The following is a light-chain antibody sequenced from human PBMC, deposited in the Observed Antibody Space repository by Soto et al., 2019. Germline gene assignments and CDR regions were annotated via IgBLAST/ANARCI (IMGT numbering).Light chain of an antibody. CDR1: QSIRSTY. CDR3: QQYGSSSFA. J-gene: IGKJ3*01. V-gene: IGKV3-20*01. CDR2: GAS. Sequence: EIVLTQSPGPLSLSPGERATLSCRARQSIRSTYLAWYQKKPGQAPRLLLYGASSRATGIPDRFSGTGSGRDFTLTISRLEPEDSAVYYCQQYGSSSFAFGPGTKVQIK.